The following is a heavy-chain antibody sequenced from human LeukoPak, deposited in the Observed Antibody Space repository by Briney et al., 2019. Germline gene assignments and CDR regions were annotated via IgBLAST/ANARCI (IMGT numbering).Heavy chain of an antibody. V-gene: IGHV3-33*01. CDR3: AGVIRGFGALEY. D-gene: IGHD3-10*01. CDR1: GLNYLTLG. J-gene: IGHJ4*02. Sequence: PGRSLTLSCAASGLNYLTLGMHRLRQATGKGRVWVAFILYMGSNKNHGNSVEERFSITRDNSKKTLCLQMNSLRTADTAVYYCAGVIRGFGALEYWGQGTLVTVSS. CDR2: ILYMGSNK.